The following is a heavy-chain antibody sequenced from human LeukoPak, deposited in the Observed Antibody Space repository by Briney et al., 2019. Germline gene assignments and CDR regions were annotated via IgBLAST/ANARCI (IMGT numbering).Heavy chain of an antibody. CDR3: AREGSGWYGHYFDY. J-gene: IGHJ4*02. D-gene: IGHD6-19*01. Sequence: ASVKVSCKASGGTFSSYAISWVRQAPGQGLEWMGGIIPIFGTANYAQKFQGGVTITADKSTGTAYMELSSLRSEDTAVYYCAREGSGWYGHYFDYWGQGTLVTVSS. CDR1: GGTFSSYA. V-gene: IGHV1-69*06. CDR2: IIPIFGTA.